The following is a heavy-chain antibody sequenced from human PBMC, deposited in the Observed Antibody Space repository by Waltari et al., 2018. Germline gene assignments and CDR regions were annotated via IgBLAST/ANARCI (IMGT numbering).Heavy chain of an antibody. CDR2: IYYSGST. J-gene: IGHJ4*02. Sequence: QVQLQESGPGLVKPSETLPLTCTVSGGSISSYYWSWIRQPPGKGLEWIGYIYYSGSTNYNPSLKSRVTISVDTSKNQFSLKLSSVTAADTAVYYCARGRYSSSWDQYYFDYWGQGTLVTVSS. CDR3: ARGRYSSSWDQYYFDY. CDR1: GGSISSYY. D-gene: IGHD6-13*01. V-gene: IGHV4-59*01.